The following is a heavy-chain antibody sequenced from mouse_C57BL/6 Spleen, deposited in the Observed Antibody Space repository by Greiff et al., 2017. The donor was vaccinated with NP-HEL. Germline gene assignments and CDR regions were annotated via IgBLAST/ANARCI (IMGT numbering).Heavy chain of an antibody. CDR2: IDPSDSYT. Sequence: VQLQQPGAELVKPGASVKLSCKASGYTFTSYWMQWVKQRPGQGLEWIGEIDPSDSYTNYNQKFKGKATLTVDTSSSTAYMQLSSLTSEDSAVYYCARGELLHAMDYWGQGTSVTVSS. J-gene: IGHJ4*01. D-gene: IGHD1-1*01. CDR3: ARGELLHAMDY. CDR1: GYTFTSYW. V-gene: IGHV1-50*01.